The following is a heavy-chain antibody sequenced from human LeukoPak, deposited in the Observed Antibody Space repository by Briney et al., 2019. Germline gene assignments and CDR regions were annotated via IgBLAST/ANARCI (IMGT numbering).Heavy chain of an antibody. J-gene: IGHJ3*02. CDR1: GGSISSGSYY. CDR3: ASSTEVLAFDI. CDR2: IYTSGST. V-gene: IGHV4-61*02. Sequence: KLSETLSLTCTVSGGSISSGSYYWSWIRQPAGKGLEWIGRIYTSGSTNYNPSLKSRVTISVDTSKNQLSLKLSSVTAADTAVYYCASSTEVLAFDIWGQGTMVTVSS. D-gene: IGHD4-17*01.